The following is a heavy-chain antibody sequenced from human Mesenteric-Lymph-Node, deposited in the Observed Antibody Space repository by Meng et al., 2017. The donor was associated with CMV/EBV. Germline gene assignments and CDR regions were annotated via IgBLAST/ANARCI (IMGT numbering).Heavy chain of an antibody. J-gene: IGHJ5*02. CDR1: GYTFPSYG. Sequence: KASGYTFPSYGISWVRQAPGQGLEWMGWISAYNGNTNYAQKLQGRVTMTTDTSTSTAYMELRSLRSDDTAVYYCARDLRYFGQNWFDPWGQGTLVTVSS. V-gene: IGHV1-18*01. CDR2: ISAYNGNT. CDR3: ARDLRYFGQNWFDP. D-gene: IGHD3-9*01.